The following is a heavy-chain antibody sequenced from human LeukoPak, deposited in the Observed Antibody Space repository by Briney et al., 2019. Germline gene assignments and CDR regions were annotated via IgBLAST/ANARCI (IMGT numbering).Heavy chain of an antibody. CDR3: ARDLGRYYYASGSYYSYYMDV. CDR1: GGSISSSSYY. CDR2: IYYSGST. D-gene: IGHD3-10*01. V-gene: IGHV4-39*07. Sequence: PSETLSLTCTVSGGSISSSSYYWGWIRQPPGKGLEWIGSIYYSGSTYYNPSLKSRVTISVDTSKNQFSLKLSSVTAADTAVYYCARDLGRYYYASGSYYSYYMDVWGKGTTVTVSS. J-gene: IGHJ6*03.